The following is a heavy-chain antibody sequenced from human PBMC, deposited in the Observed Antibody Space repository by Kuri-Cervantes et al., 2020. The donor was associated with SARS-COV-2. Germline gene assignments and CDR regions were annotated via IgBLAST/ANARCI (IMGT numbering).Heavy chain of an antibody. CDR1: GGFFSGYY. J-gene: IGHJ4*02. D-gene: IGHD3-22*01. Sequence: SESLSLTCAVYGGFFSGYYWRWARQPPGKGLEWIGEINHSGSTNYNPSLKSRVTMSVDKSKNQSSLKLSSVTAADTAVYYCSSLYDSSGDRDYWGQGTLVTVSS. CDR3: SSLYDSSGDRDY. V-gene: IGHV4-34*03. CDR2: INHSGST.